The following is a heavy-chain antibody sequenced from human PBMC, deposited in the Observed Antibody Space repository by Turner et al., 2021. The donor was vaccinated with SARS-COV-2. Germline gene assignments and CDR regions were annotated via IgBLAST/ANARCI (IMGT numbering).Heavy chain of an antibody. Sequence: QLQLQESGPGLVKPSETLSLTCTVSGGSISSSSYYWGWFRQPPGKGLEWIGSIYYSGSTDYNPSLKSRVTISVDTSKNQFSLKLSSVTAADTAVYYCATSTVAGTELNYYGMDVWGQGTTVTVSS. CDR3: ATSTVAGTELNYYGMDV. J-gene: IGHJ6*02. D-gene: IGHD6-13*01. CDR2: IYYSGST. CDR1: GGSISSSSYY. V-gene: IGHV4-39*01.